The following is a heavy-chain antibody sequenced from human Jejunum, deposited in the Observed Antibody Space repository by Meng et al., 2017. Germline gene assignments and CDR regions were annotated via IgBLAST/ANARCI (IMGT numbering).Heavy chain of an antibody. V-gene: IGHV3-21*01. D-gene: IGHD2-2*01. CDR3: VKAGPMKGVSQETYCSSTTCYFWFDS. Sequence: GGSLRLSCAASGFTFSYYSMNWVRQAPGKGLEWVSSISSSRSYIYYADSVKGRFTISRDNAKNSLYLQMNSLRDEDTAVYYCVKAGPMKGVSQETYCSSTTCYFWFDSWGQGTLVTVSS. CDR2: ISSSRSYI. CDR1: GFTFSYYS. J-gene: IGHJ5*01.